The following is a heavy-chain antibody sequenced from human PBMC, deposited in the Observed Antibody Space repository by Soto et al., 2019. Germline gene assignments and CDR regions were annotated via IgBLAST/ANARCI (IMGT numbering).Heavy chain of an antibody. CDR3: AKTTDGWFSAFEI. Sequence: GVLRLSCAASGFVFSSYAMSWVRQAPGKGLEWVSAISGSGTTAYYADSVKGRFIFSRDNPKNTMYLQMNSLRAEDTAVYFCAKTTDGWFSAFEIWGQGTVVTVSS. CDR2: ISGSGTTA. CDR1: GFVFSSYA. D-gene: IGHD6-19*01. V-gene: IGHV3-23*01. J-gene: IGHJ3*02.